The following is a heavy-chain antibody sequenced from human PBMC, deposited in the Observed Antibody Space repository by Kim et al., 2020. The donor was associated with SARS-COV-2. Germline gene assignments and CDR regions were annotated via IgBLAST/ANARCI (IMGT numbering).Heavy chain of an antibody. J-gene: IGHJ4*02. Sequence: SETLSLTCTVSGGSISTSSYYWGWIRQPPGKGLEWIGNIYYSGSTYYSPSLKSRVTISVDTSKSHFSLKLSSVTAADTAMYYCARLPWRYYYDSGSSLPDFWGQGALVTVSS. CDR1: GGSISTSSYY. CDR3: ARLPWRYYYDSGSSLPDF. V-gene: IGHV4-39*02. CDR2: IYYSGST. D-gene: IGHD3-10*01.